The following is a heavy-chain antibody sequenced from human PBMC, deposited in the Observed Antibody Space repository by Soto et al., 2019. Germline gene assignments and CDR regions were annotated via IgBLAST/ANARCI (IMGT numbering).Heavy chain of an antibody. J-gene: IGHJ1*01. CDR2: ITPILGEA. V-gene: IGHV1-69*08. CDR1: GDNFGSYS. D-gene: IGHD6-19*01. CDR3: AREFIEVAVCES. Sequence: QVQLVQSGAEVKKPGSSVKLSCKASGDNFGSYSLSWMRQAPGQGLEWMGRITPILGEANSAQKFQDRATITADRFTNIAYMEMSSLRSEDTAVYYCAREFIEVAVCESWGQGTLVTVSS.